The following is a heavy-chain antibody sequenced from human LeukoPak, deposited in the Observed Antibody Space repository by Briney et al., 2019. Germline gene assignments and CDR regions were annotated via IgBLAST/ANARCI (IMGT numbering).Heavy chain of an antibody. Sequence: SVKLSCTASGYRFSDYYVHWVRQAPGQPLEWMGRVSPDSGGTNYAQKFQGRVTMTTDTTISTAYMELSWVRADDTAVYYCASGLNSCSINCWGQGTRVTVSS. CDR3: ASGLNSCSINC. D-gene: IGHD2-2*01. CDR2: VSPDSGGT. CDR1: GYRFSDYY. J-gene: IGHJ4*02. V-gene: IGHV1-2*02.